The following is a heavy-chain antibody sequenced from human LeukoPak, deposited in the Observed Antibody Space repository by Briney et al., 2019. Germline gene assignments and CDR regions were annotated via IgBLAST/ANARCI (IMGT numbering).Heavy chain of an antibody. D-gene: IGHD1-26*01. CDR2: ISWNSGSI. J-gene: IGHJ4*02. CDR3: ASGGHIDY. V-gene: IGHV3-9*01. CDR1: GFTFDDYA. Sequence: GGSLRLSCAASGFTFDDYAMHWVRQALGKGLEWVSGISWNSGSIGYADSVKGRFTISRDNAKNSLYLQMNSLRVEDTAVYYCASGGHIDYCGQGTLVTVSS.